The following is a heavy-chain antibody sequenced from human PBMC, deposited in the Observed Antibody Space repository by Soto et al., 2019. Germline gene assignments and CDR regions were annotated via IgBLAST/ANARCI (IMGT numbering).Heavy chain of an antibody. CDR1: GGSFSGFY. CDR3: ARMAGPWYFDL. V-gene: IGHV4-34*01. CDR2: INHSGSS. Sequence: SETLSLTCAVHGGSFSGFYWTWIRQPPGKGLEWIGEINHSGSSNYNPPLKSRVTMSLDTSRNQFSLSLNSVTAADTAVYYCARMAGPWYFDLWGRGTLVTFSS. J-gene: IGHJ2*01.